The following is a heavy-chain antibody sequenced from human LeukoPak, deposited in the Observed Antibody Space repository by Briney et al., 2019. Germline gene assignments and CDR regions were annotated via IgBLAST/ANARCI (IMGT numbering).Heavy chain of an antibody. V-gene: IGHV3-15*01. D-gene: IGHD3-22*01. Sequence: ETLSLTCTVSGGSIISYSWSWIRQPPGKGLEWVGRIKSKTDGGTTDYAAPVKGRFTISRDDSKNTLYLQMNSLKTEDTAVYYCTTEDYYDSSGYYLGYFDYWGQGTLVTVSS. CDR1: GGSIISYS. J-gene: IGHJ4*02. CDR3: TTEDYYDSSGYYLGYFDY. CDR2: IKSKTDGGTT.